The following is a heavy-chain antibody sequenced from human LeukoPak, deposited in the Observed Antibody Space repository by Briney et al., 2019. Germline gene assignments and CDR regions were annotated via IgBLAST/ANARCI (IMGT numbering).Heavy chain of an antibody. Sequence: KPGGSLRLSCAASGFTFSTYRMNWVRQAPGKGLEWVSSISGTSSHIYYADSVKGRFTISRDNAKNSLHLQMNSLRADDSAVYYCVRVTTTYYYDSGGYCDYWGQGTLVTVSS. J-gene: IGHJ4*02. D-gene: IGHD3-22*01. CDR1: GFTFSTYR. CDR3: VRVTTTYYYDSGGYCDY. CDR2: ISGTSSHI. V-gene: IGHV3-21*01.